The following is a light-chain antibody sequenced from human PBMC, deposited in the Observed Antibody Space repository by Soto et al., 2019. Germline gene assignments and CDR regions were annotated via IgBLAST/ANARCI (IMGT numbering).Light chain of an antibody. CDR2: GAS. CDR3: QQYNNWPRT. J-gene: IGKJ1*01. Sequence: IVLTQSPATLSVSPWERATLSCRASQSVSSNLAWHQQRPGQAPRLLIYGASTRATGVPARFSGGGSGTEFTLTITSLQSEDFAVYWCQQYNNWPRTFGQGTKVDIK. V-gene: IGKV3D-15*01. CDR1: QSVSSN.